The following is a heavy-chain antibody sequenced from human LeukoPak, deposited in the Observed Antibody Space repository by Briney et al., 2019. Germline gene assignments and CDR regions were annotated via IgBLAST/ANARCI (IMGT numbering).Heavy chain of an antibody. V-gene: IGHV1-69*05. CDR3: ARGLWPFFQH. CDR2: IIPIFGTA. CDR1: GGTFSSYA. J-gene: IGHJ1*01. D-gene: IGHD4/OR15-4a*01. Sequence: ASVKVSCKASGGTFSSYAISWVRQAPGQGLEWMGGIIPIFGTANYAQKFQGRVTITTDESTSTAYMELSSLRPEDTTVYYCARGLWPFFQHWGQGTLVTVSS.